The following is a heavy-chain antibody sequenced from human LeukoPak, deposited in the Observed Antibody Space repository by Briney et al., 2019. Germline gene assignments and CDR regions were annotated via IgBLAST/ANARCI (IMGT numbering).Heavy chain of an antibody. V-gene: IGHV3-30-3*01. D-gene: IGHD3-10*01. CDR2: ISFDGSTK. CDR1: GFTFNNYA. Sequence: PGGSLRLSCAASGFTFNNYALHWDRQAPGKGLDWVAVISFDGSTKYYADSVKGRFTISRDNSKSMLYLQMNNLRADDTAVYFCAGDDGSGSSYPEPPVDYWGQGTLVTVSS. J-gene: IGHJ4*02. CDR3: AGDDGSGSSYPEPPVDY.